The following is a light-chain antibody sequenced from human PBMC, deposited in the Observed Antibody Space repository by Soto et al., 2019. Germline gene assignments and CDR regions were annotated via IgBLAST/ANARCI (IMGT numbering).Light chain of an antibody. CDR3: QQYNNWPLT. Sequence: EIVMTQSPATLSVSPGERATLSCRASQSVSSNLAWYQVKPGQAPRLLIYVASTRATGVPARFSGSGSGTEFTLTISSLQSEDFAVYYCQQYNNWPLTFGGGTKVEIK. CDR2: VAS. V-gene: IGKV3-15*01. J-gene: IGKJ4*01. CDR1: QSVSSN.